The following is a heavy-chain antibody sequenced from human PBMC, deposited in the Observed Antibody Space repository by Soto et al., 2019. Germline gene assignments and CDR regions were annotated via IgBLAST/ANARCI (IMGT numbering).Heavy chain of an antibody. Sequence: QVHLVQSGAEVKKPGASVKVSCKASGYTFSNYGISWVRQAPGQGLEWMGWITAYNDKSDFAQKFQGRVTMTTDTPTNTAYMELRGLRYDDTAVYFCARDRVPKSGYDYSYFYYGLDVWGQGTTVTVSS. CDR3: ARDRVPKSGYDYSYFYYGLDV. CDR2: ITAYNDKS. V-gene: IGHV1-18*01. J-gene: IGHJ6*02. CDR1: GYTFSNYG. D-gene: IGHD5-12*01.